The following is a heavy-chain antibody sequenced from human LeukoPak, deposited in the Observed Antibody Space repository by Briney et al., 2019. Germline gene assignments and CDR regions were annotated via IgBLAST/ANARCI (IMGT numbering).Heavy chain of an antibody. V-gene: IGHV4-4*07. J-gene: IGHJ6*03. D-gene: IGHD6-6*01. CDR2: IYTSGTT. CDR1: GGSISTYY. Sequence: SETLSLTCTVSGGSISTYYWSWIRQPAGKGLEWIGRIYTSGTTDYNPSLRTRVTISVDASRNQFSLNLSSVTAADTAVYYCARWSGSVTARNYYYYMDVWGEGTTVTVSS. CDR3: ARWSGSVTARNYYYYMDV.